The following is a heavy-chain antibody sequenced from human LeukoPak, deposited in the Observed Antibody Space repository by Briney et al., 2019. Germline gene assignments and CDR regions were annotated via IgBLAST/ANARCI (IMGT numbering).Heavy chain of an antibody. Sequence: VASVKVSCRASGYSLTDYYIHWVRHAPGQGLEWVVRINPNIGVTIYAQKFQGRVTMTRATSISTVYMDLSGLRSDDTAIYYCSRGDKLMVTPDYWGQGSLVTVSS. CDR1: GYSLTDYY. J-gene: IGHJ4*02. CDR3: SRGDKLMVTPDY. D-gene: IGHD5-18*01. CDR2: INPNIGVT. V-gene: IGHV1-2*06.